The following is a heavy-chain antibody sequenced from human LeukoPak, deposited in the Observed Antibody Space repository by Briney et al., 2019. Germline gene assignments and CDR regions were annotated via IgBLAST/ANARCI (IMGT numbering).Heavy chain of an antibody. J-gene: IGHJ4*02. CDR3: AKIVLDWDYFDY. CDR2: ISSSSSYI. V-gene: IGHV3-21*01. CDR1: GFTFSSYS. D-gene: IGHD3/OR15-3a*01. Sequence: GGSLRLSCAASGFTFSSYSMNWVRQAPGKGLEWVSSISSSSSYIYYADSVKGRFTISRDNSKNTLYLQMNSLRAEDTAVYYCAKIVLDWDYFDYWGQGTLVTVSS.